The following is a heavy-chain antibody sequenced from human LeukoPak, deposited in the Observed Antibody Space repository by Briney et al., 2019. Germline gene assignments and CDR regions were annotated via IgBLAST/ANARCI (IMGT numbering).Heavy chain of an antibody. J-gene: IGHJ4*02. V-gene: IGHV1-2*02. CDR2: INPNSGGT. CDR1: GYTFTGYY. CDR3: ARWRSSNWLVELYYFDY. Sequence: VASVKVSCKASGYTFTGYYMHWVRQAPGQGLEWMGWINPNSGGTNYAQKFQGRVTMTRDTSISTAYMELSRLRSDDTAVYYCARWRSSNWLVELYYFDYWGQGTLVTVSS. D-gene: IGHD6-13*01.